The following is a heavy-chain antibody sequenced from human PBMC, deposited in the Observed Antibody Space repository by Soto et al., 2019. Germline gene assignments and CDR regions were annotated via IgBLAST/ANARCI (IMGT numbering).Heavy chain of an antibody. J-gene: IGHJ4*02. CDR1: GFTFSSYA. V-gene: IGHV3-23*01. CDR3: AKASGWFGEFDY. D-gene: IGHD3-10*01. CDR2: ISGSGGST. Sequence: EVQLLESGGGLVQPGGSLRLSYAASGFTFSSYAMSWVRQAPGKGLEWVSAISGSGGSTYYADSVKGRFTISRDNSKNTLYLQMNSLRAEDTAVYYCAKASGWFGEFDYWGQGTLVTVSS.